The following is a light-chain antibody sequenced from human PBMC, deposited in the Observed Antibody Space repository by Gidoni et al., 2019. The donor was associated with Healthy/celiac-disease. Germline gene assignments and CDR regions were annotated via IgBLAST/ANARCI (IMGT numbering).Light chain of an antibody. V-gene: IGLV1-44*01. J-gene: IGLJ2*01. Sequence: QSVLTQPPSASGTPGQRVTISCSGSSSNIGSNTVNWYQQLPGTAPKLLSYSNTQRPSGVPDRFSGSKSGSSASLAISGLQSEDEADYYCAAWDDSQGVFGGGTKLTVL. CDR2: SNT. CDR3: AAWDDSQGV. CDR1: SSNIGSNT.